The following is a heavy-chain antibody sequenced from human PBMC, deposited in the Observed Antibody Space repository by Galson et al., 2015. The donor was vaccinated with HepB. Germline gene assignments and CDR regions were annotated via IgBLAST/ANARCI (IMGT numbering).Heavy chain of an antibody. CDR2: IYHNGNN. CDR3: ARLLSYYYDSSAYYQGGYFDL. D-gene: IGHD3-22*01. CDR1: RGSISPYY. Sequence: SETLSLTCTVSRGSISPYYWSWIRQPPGKGLEWIGYIYHNGNNNQNPPLKSRVTLSVDMSKSQFSLKLSSVTAADTAIYYCARLLSYYYDSSAYYQGGYFDLWGRGALVTVSS. V-gene: IGHV4-59*08. J-gene: IGHJ2*01.